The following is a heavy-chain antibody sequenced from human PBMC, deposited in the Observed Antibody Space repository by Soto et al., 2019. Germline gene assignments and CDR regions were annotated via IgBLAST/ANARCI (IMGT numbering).Heavy chain of an antibody. D-gene: IGHD1-1*01. Sequence: QVHLVQSGAEVKKPGASVKVSCKDSGYAFTTYGITWVRQAPGQGLEWMGWISAHNGNTSYAQKLQGRVTVTRDTSTSTAYMELRSLRSDDTAVYYCARGRYGDYWGQGALVTVSA. CDR1: GYAFTTYG. CDR2: ISAHNGNT. J-gene: IGHJ4*02. CDR3: ARGRYGDY. V-gene: IGHV1-18*01.